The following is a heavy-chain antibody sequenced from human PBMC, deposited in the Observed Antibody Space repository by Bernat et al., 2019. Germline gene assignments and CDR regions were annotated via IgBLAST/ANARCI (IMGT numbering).Heavy chain of an antibody. Sequence: QVQLQQWGAGLLKPSETLSLTCAVSDGAFSTYYWGWIRQPPGKGLEWIGEINYSGSTNYNPSLKSRVTMSVDTSRNRFSLKLSSVTAADSAIYFCARGGVDNSNYGGLFDSWGQGTLLTVSS. D-gene: IGHD4-4*01. V-gene: IGHV4-34*02. CDR3: ARGGVDNSNYGGLFDS. J-gene: IGHJ4*02. CDR2: INYSGST. CDR1: DGAFSTYY.